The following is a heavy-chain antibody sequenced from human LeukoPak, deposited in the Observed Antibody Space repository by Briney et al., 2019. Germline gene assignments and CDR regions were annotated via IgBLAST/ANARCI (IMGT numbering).Heavy chain of an antibody. CDR1: GFTFSSYG. Sequence: GGSLRLSCAASGFTFSSYGMHWVRQAPGKGLGWVAVISYDGSNKYYSDSVKGRFTNSRDNSKNTLYLQMNSLRAEDTAVYYCAKNQGGSYHYYFDYWGQGTLVTVSS. V-gene: IGHV3-30*18. CDR3: AKNQGGSYHYYFDY. CDR2: ISYDGSNK. D-gene: IGHD1-26*01. J-gene: IGHJ4*02.